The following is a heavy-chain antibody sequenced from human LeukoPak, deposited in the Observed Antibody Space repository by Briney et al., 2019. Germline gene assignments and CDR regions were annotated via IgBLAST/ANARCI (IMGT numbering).Heavy chain of an antibody. Sequence: RASETLSLTCTVSGVSISSYYWSWIRQPPGKGLEWIGYIYYSGSTNYNPSLKSRVTISVDTSKNQFSLKLSSVTAADTAVYYCARESNYDSSGYYYDDWGQGTLVTVSS. CDR1: GVSISSYY. D-gene: IGHD3-22*01. V-gene: IGHV4-59*12. CDR3: ARESNYDSSGYYYDD. J-gene: IGHJ4*02. CDR2: IYYSGST.